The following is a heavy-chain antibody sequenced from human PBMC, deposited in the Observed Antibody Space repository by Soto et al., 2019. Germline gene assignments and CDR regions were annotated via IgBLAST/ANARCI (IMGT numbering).Heavy chain of an antibody. CDR2: ISFDGSNK. CDR1: GFIFSNYG. CDR3: AREAMARSHLDY. D-gene: IGHD5-18*01. J-gene: IGHJ4*02. V-gene: IGHV3-30*03. Sequence: QVQLVESGGGVVQPGRSLRLSCAASGFIFSNYGIHWVRQAPGKGLEWVAVISFDGSNKYYADSVKGRITISRDNSKNTLYLQINSLRAEDTAVDYCAREAMARSHLDYWGQGTLVAVSS.